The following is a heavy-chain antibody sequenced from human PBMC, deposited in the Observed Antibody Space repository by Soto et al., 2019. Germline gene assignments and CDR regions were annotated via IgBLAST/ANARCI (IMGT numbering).Heavy chain of an antibody. CDR2: IYYSGST. D-gene: IGHD5-18*01. Sequence: QVQLQESGPGLVKPSETLSLTCTVSGGSISSYYWSWIRQPPGKGLEWIGYIYYSGSTNYNPSLKSRVTLSVAASENQFSLKLSSVTAADTAVYYCARGRDTAMVTLDYFDYWGQGTLVTVSS. J-gene: IGHJ4*02. V-gene: IGHV4-59*01. CDR3: ARGRDTAMVTLDYFDY. CDR1: GGSISSYY.